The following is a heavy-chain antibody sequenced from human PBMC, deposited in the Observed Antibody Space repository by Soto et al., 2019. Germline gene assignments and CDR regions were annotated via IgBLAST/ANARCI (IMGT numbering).Heavy chain of an antibody. CDR1: DGSITDGY. V-gene: IGHV4-59*01. J-gene: IGHJ5*02. CDR3: ARDASGLNCFDP. D-gene: IGHD6-19*01. CDR2: IFFSGYT. Sequence: QVQLQESGPGLVKPSETLSLTCTVSDGSITDGYWNWIRQSPGKGLEWIGNIFFSGYTKYNPSLESRVTLSIDPSRNQFSLKMNSVTATETAVYFCARDASGLNCFDPWGQGTLVIVSS.